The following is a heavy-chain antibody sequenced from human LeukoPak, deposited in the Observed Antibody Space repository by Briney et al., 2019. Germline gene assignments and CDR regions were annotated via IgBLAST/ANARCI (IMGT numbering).Heavy chain of an antibody. Sequence: GRSLRLSCAASGFTFSSYAMHWVRQAPGKGLEWVAVISYDGSNKYYADSVKGRFTISRDNSKNTLYLQMNSLRAEDAAVYYCARDGPIVVVPAAFYFDYWGQGTLVTVSS. CDR2: ISYDGSNK. CDR1: GFTFSSYA. CDR3: ARDGPIVVVPAAFYFDY. D-gene: IGHD2-2*01. J-gene: IGHJ4*02. V-gene: IGHV3-30*04.